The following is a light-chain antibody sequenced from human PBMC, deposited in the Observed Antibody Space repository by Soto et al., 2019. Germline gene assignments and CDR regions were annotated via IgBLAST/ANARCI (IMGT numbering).Light chain of an antibody. J-gene: IGKJ5*01. V-gene: IGKV1-39*01. CDR3: QQSYSIPIT. Sequence: DIEMTQSPSSLSSSVGDIFTITCRASQSISTYLYWYQQKPGKAPKLLIYAASSLQSGVPSRFSGSGSGTDFTLTISSLQPEDFATYHCQQSYSIPITFGQGTRLEIK. CDR2: AAS. CDR1: QSISTY.